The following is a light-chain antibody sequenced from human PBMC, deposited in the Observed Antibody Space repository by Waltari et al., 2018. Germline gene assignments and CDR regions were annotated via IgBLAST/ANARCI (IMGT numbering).Light chain of an antibody. Sequence: QSALTQPASVSGSPGQSITISCTGTSSDVGGYNYVSWYQQHPGKAPKLMIYKVSNRPSGVSNRFSGSKSGNTASLTISELQAEDEADYYCSSYTSSSTLYVVFGGGTKLTVL. V-gene: IGLV2-14*01. CDR2: KVS. J-gene: IGLJ2*01. CDR3: SSYTSSSTLYVV. CDR1: SSDVGGYNY.